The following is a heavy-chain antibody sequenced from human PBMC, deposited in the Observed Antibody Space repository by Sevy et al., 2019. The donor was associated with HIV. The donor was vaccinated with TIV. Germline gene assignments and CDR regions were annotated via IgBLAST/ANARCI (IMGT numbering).Heavy chain of an antibody. V-gene: IGHV4-61*02. D-gene: IGHD3-9*01. J-gene: IGHJ4*02. Sequence: SETLSLTCTVSGDSFSSDTYFWNWIRQPAGKGLEWIGRILASGSTIYNPSLKSRVTMSVDKSKSQFSLRLSSVTAADTAVYFCARERGSNILTLGLDFWGQGSLVTVSS. CDR1: GDSFSSDTYF. CDR2: ILASGST. CDR3: ARERGSNILTLGLDF.